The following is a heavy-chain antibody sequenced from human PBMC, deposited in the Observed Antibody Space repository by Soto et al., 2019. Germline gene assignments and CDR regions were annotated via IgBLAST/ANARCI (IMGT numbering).Heavy chain of an antibody. V-gene: IGHV3-53*01. CDR1: GFTVGSNY. D-gene: IGHD3-10*01. J-gene: IGHJ4*02. Sequence: HPGGSLRLSCAASGFTVGSNYMSWVRQAPGKGPEWVSVIYSGGNTYYAESVKGRFIISRDNLKNILYLRMNSLRAEDTAVYYCARDLRGPGSLWGQGTQVTVSS. CDR2: IYSGGNT. CDR3: ARDLRGPGSL.